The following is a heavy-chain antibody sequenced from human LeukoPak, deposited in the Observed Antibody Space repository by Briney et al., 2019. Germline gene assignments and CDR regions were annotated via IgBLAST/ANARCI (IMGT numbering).Heavy chain of an antibody. V-gene: IGHV1-18*01. CDR3: ARGFYYDSSGYMNF. Sequence: GASVKVSCKASGYTFTSYGISWVRQAPGQGLEWMGWISAYNGNTNYAQKLQGRVTMTTDTSTSTAYMELRSLRSDDTAVYYCARGFYYDSSGYMNFWGQGTLVTVSS. D-gene: IGHD3-22*01. J-gene: IGHJ4*02. CDR1: GYTFTSYG. CDR2: ISAYNGNT.